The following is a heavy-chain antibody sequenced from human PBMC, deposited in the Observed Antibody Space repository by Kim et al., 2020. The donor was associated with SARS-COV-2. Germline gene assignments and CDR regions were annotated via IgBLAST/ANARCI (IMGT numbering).Heavy chain of an antibody. J-gene: IGHJ6*03. Sequence: GGSLRLSCAASGFTFSTYWMYWVRQAPGKGLVWVSRINSDGSRTNYADSVKGRITISRDNAKNTLYLQMNSLRAEDTAVYYCARQSSTSCPCYYLDVWGKGTTVTVSS. D-gene: IGHD2-2*01. CDR3: ARQSSTSCPCYYLDV. CDR2: INSDGSRT. V-gene: IGHV3-74*01. CDR1: GFTFSTYW.